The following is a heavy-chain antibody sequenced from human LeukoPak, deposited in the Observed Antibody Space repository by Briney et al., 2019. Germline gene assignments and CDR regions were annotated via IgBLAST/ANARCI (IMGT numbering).Heavy chain of an antibody. CDR1: GFTFNSYA. J-gene: IGHJ4*02. V-gene: IGHV3-23*01. CDR2: ISGSGGST. D-gene: IGHD3-9*01. CDR3: AKGSAYYDILTGYYL. Sequence: GGSLRLSCAASGFTFNSYAMSWVRQAPGKGLEWVSDISGSGGSTYYADSVKGRFTISRDNSKNTLYLQMNSLRAEDTAVYYCAKGSAYYDILTGYYLWGQGTLVIVSS.